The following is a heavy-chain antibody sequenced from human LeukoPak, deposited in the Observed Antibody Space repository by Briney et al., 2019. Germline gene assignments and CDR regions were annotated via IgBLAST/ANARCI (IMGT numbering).Heavy chain of an antibody. CDR2: IYYSGST. V-gene: IGHV4-59*01. CDR1: GGSISSYY. CDR3: ARVAVAGIHAFDI. J-gene: IGHJ3*02. Sequence: SETLSLTCTVSGGSISSYYWSWIRQPPGKGLEWIGYIYYSGSTNYNPSLKSRVTISVDTSKNQFSLKLSSVTAADMAVYYCARVAVAGIHAFDIWGQGTMVTVSS. D-gene: IGHD6-19*01.